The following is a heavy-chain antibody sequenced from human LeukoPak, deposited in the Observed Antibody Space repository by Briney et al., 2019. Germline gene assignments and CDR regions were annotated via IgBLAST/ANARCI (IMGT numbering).Heavy chain of an antibody. J-gene: IGHJ4*02. CDR1: GFTFSSYS. D-gene: IGHD3-22*01. Sequence: PGGSLRLSCAASGFTFSSYSMNWVRQAPGKGLEWVSSISSSSSYICYADSVKGRFTISRDNAKNSLYLQMNSLRAEDTAVYYRARDLYDSSGYYGYWGQGTLVTVSS. CDR3: ARDLYDSSGYYGY. V-gene: IGHV3-21*01. CDR2: ISSSSSYI.